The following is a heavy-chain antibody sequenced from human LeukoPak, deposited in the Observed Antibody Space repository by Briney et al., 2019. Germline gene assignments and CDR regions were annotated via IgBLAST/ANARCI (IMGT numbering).Heavy chain of an antibody. J-gene: IGHJ6*02. V-gene: IGHV3-21*01. CDR2: ISSSSSYI. Sequence: GGSLRLSCAASGFTFSSYSMNWVRQAPGKGLEWVSSISSSSSYIYYADSVKGRFTISRDNAKNSLSVQMTTLRAEDTAVYYCARLFWNGYYPISFDHYYGMDVWGQGTTVTVSS. CDR3: ARLFWNGYYPISFDHYYGMDV. D-gene: IGHD3-3*01. CDR1: GFTFSSYS.